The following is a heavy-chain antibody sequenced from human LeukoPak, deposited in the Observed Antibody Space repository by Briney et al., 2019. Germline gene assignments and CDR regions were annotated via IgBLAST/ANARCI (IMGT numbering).Heavy chain of an antibody. J-gene: IGHJ5*02. CDR2: IKPSVGST. CDR3: ARENSVEDRAWWLDP. V-gene: IGHV1-46*01. CDR1: GDTFSGYY. Sequence: ASVKVSCKASGDTFSGYYMHWGRQAPGQGLEWMGIIKPSVGSTSYAQKFQGRVTTAREMTTSTDYMGLSSLRSETTAVYYGARENSVEDRAWWLDPWRQGTLVTVSS. D-gene: IGHD4-23*01.